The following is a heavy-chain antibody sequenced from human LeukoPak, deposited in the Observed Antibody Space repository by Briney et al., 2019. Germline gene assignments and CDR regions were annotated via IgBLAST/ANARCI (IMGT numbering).Heavy chain of an antibody. V-gene: IGHV4-59*01. CDR3: ARTSYGDYEGFDP. CDR1: GGSISSYY. CDR2: IYYSGST. Sequence: PSETLSLTCTVSGGSISSYYWSWIRQPPGKGLEWIGYIYYSGSTNYNPSLKSRVTISVDTSKNQFSLKLSSVTAADTAVYYCARTSYGDYEGFDPWGQGTLVTVSS. J-gene: IGHJ5*02. D-gene: IGHD4-17*01.